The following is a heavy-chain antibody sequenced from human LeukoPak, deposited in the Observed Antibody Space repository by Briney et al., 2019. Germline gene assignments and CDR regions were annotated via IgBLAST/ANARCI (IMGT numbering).Heavy chain of an antibody. CDR3: ARGASSSWYVWGEHGWFDP. CDR2: ISSSGSTI. CDR1: GFTFSSYE. V-gene: IGHV3-48*03. D-gene: IGHD6-13*01. Sequence: PGGSLRLSCAASGFTFSSYEMNWVRQAPGKGLEWVSYISSSGSTIYYADSVKGRFTISRDNAKNSLYLQMNSLRAEDTAVYYCARGASSSWYVWGEHGWFDPWGQGTLVTVSS. J-gene: IGHJ5*02.